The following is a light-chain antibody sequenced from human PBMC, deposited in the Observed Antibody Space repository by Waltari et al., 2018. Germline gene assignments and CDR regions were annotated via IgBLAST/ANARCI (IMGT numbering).Light chain of an antibody. J-gene: IGKJ1*01. CDR1: QSIGSS. V-gene: IGKV3-11*01. Sequence: ETVLTQSPATLALSPGGRATLPCRASQSIGSSLAWYQHIPGQAPRLLCYDASNRAPGIPARFSGSGSGTDFTLTISSLGPEDFAVYYCQQRINWPRTFGQGTKVEIK. CDR2: DAS. CDR3: QQRINWPRT.